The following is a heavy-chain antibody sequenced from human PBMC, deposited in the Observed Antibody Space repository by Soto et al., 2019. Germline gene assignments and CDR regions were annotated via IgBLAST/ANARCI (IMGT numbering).Heavy chain of an antibody. CDR2: INHSGNT. D-gene: IGHD1-26*01. CDR3: ARHHVRGRTIAGAAEF. Sequence: QVQLQQWGAGLLKPSETLSLTCAVYGKSLSGYYWSWIRQPPGKALEWIGEINHSGNTNYNPSLKSRVTISVDTSKNQLFLTLSSVTAADTAMHYCARHHVRGRTIAGAAEFWGQGTLVTVSS. V-gene: IGHV4-34*01. J-gene: IGHJ4*02. CDR1: GKSLSGYY.